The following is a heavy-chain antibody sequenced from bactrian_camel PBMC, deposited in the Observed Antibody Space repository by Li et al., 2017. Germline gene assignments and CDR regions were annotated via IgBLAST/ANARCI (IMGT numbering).Heavy chain of an antibody. CDR3: AAEGCGSGQPWHVAQAYNH. J-gene: IGHJ4*01. V-gene: IGHV3S55*01. D-gene: IGHD3*01. CDR1: RFTLADSD. Sequence: HVQLVESGGGSVQAGGALRLSCTNSGTSRFTLADSDMGWYRQTPGHECEMVSRISKGGKTHYADSVKGRFTISQDKAEQTLYLEMNGLKPEDTAMYYCAAEGCGSGQPWHVAQAYNHRGRGTQDTVS. CDR2: ISKGGKT.